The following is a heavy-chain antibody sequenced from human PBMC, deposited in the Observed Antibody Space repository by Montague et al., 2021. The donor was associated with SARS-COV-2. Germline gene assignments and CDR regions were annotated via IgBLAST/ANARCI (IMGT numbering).Heavy chain of an antibody. V-gene: IGHV4-59*01. Sequence: SETLSLTCTVSGGSISNYCWSWIRQSPGKGLEWISYMYYSGSTKYNPSLKSRATISVDTSKNQFSLTLSSMTAADTAVYYCARARGGTIFGVIGAYDGIDIWGQGTTVTVSS. D-gene: IGHD3-3*01. CDR1: GGSISNYC. CDR3: ARARGGTIFGVIGAYDGIDI. J-gene: IGHJ6*02. CDR2: MYYSGST.